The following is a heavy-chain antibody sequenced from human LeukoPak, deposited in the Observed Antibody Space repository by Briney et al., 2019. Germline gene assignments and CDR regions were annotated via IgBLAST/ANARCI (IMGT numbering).Heavy chain of an antibody. V-gene: IGHV1-69*13. Sequence: SVTVSFKASGGTFSSYAISWVRQAPGQGLEWMGGIIPIFGTANYAQKFQGRVTITADESTSTAYMELSSLRSEDTAVYYCARSTHCSGGSCYQFDYWGQGTLVTVSS. CDR2: IIPIFGTA. CDR1: GGTFSSYA. D-gene: IGHD2-15*01. CDR3: ARSTHCSGGSCYQFDY. J-gene: IGHJ4*02.